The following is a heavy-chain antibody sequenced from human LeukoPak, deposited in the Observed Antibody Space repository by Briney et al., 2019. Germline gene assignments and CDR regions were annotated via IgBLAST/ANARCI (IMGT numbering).Heavy chain of an antibody. CDR2: ISAYNTNT. CDR3: ARVVLDHYYDSSGYLGTLDY. Sequence: GASVKDSCKASGYAFTNYGITWVRQAPGQGLEWMGWISAYNTNTNYAQKLQGRVTMTTDTSTSTAYMEPRSLRSDDTAVYYCARVVLDHYYDSSGYLGTLDYWGQGTLVTVSS. J-gene: IGHJ4*02. CDR1: GYAFTNYG. D-gene: IGHD3-22*01. V-gene: IGHV1-18*01.